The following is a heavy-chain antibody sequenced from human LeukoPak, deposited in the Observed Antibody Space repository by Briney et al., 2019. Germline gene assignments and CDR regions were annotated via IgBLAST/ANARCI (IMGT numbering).Heavy chain of an antibody. CDR2: IYYSGST. V-gene: IGHV4-4*07. CDR3: ARDGYSYGYEY. D-gene: IGHD5-18*01. J-gene: IGHJ4*02. Sequence: SETLSLTCTVSGGSINYFYWSWIRQPAGKGLEWIGHIYYSGSTEYNPSLKSRVSMPVDTSKNQFSLELTSVTAADTAVYYCARDGYSYGYEYWGQGALVTVSS. CDR1: GGSINYFY.